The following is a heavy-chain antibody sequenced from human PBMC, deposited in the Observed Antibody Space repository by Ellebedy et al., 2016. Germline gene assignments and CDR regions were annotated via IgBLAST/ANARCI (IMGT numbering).Heavy chain of an antibody. CDR1: GGSFSGYY. J-gene: IGHJ5*02. CDR3: ARGLLYRGYSFMSPS. V-gene: IGHV4-34*01. CDR2: INHSGST. D-gene: IGHD5-18*01. Sequence: SETLSLTCAVYGGSFSGYYWSWIRQPPGKGLEWIGEINHSGSTNYNPSLKSRVTISVDTSKNQFSLKLSSVTAADTAVYYCARGLLYRGYSFMSPSWGQGTLVTVSS.